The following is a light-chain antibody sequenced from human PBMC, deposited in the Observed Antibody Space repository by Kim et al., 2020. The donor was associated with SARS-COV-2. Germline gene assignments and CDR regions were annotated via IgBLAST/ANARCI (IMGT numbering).Light chain of an antibody. CDR3: LQYDSYPLT. V-gene: IGKV1-16*01. CDR1: TGIRCS. J-gene: IGKJ4*01. CDR2: AAS. Sequence: ASEGYMFTIPCRASTGIRCSLAWFQQNPAQVPKSLIYAASSLQSGVPSRFSGSGSGTDFTLTISSLQPEDFATYYCLQYDSYPLTFGRGTKVDIK.